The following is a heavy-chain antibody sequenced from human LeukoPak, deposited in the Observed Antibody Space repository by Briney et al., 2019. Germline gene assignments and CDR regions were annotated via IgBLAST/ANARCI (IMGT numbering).Heavy chain of an antibody. J-gene: IGHJ4*02. Sequence: GRSLRLSCAASGFTVSSYGMHWVRQAPGKGLEWVAVISYDGSNKYYADSVKGRLTISRDNSKNTLYLQMNSLRAEDTAVYYCARGGGYFDYWGQGTLVTVSS. CDR2: ISYDGSNK. CDR3: ARGGGYFDY. V-gene: IGHV3-30*03. CDR1: GFTVSSYG. D-gene: IGHD4-23*01.